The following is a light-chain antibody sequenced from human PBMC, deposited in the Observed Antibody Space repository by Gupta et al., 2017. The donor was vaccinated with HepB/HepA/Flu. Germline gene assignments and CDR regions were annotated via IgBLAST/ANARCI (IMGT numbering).Light chain of an antibody. CDR1: SSNIGSST. V-gene: IGLV1-44*01. J-gene: IGLJ3*02. Sequence: QSVLTQPPSASGTPGQRVTISCSGGSSNIGSSTVNWYHQVPGAAPKLLIYGNHQRPSGVPDRFSGSKSGTSASLAISGLQSEDEADYYCAAWDDRLNGWLFGGGTKLTV. CDR3: AAWDDRLNGWL. CDR2: GNH.